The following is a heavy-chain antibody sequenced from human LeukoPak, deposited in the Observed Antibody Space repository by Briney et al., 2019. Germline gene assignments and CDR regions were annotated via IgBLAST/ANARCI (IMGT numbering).Heavy chain of an antibody. Sequence: SETLSLTCTVSGGSISSYYWSWIRQPPGKGLEWIGYIYYSGSTNYNPSLKSRVTISVNTSKNQFSLKLSSVTVADTAVYYCARYSSAWGPNFDYWGQGTLVTVSS. V-gene: IGHV4-59*01. D-gene: IGHD6-19*01. J-gene: IGHJ4*02. CDR1: GGSISSYY. CDR3: ARYSSAWGPNFDY. CDR2: IYYSGST.